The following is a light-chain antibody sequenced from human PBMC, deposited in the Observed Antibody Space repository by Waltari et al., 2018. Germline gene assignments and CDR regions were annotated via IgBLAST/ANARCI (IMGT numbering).Light chain of an antibody. CDR3: NSYTSGSTVV. Sequence: QSALTQPASVSGSPGQSITISFTGTRRDLGGYNDGSWYQQHPGNAPKLIIYDVSNRPSGVDNRFSGSKSGNTASLTISGLQAEDEADYYCNSYTSGSTVVFGGGTKLSVL. CDR2: DVS. CDR1: RRDLGGYND. J-gene: IGLJ2*01. V-gene: IGLV2-14*03.